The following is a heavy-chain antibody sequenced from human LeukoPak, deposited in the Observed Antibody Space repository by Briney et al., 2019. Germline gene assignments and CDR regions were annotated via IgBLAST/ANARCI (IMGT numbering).Heavy chain of an antibody. CDR2: ISYDGSNK. CDR3: ARGSGLTWHFDY. D-gene: IGHD3-22*01. CDR1: GFTFSSYG. V-gene: IGHV3-30*03. J-gene: IGHJ4*02. Sequence: GGSLRLSCAASGFTFSSYGMHWVRQAPGKGLEWVAVISYDGSNKYYADSVKGRFTISRDNSKNTLYLQMNSLRAEDTAVYYCARGSGLTWHFDYWGQGTLVTVSS.